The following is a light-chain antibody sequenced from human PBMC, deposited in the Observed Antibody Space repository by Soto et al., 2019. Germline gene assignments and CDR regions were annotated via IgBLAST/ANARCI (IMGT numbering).Light chain of an antibody. V-gene: IGLV1-40*01. Sequence: QSVLSQPASMSGSPGQSITIPCTGASSDIGLYNYVSWYQHHPGKAPKLLIYGNSNRPSGVPDRFSGSKSGTSASLAITGLQAEDEADYYCQSYDSSLSGSVFGGGTKLTVL. J-gene: IGLJ2*01. CDR2: GNS. CDR1: SSDIGLYNY. CDR3: QSYDSSLSGSV.